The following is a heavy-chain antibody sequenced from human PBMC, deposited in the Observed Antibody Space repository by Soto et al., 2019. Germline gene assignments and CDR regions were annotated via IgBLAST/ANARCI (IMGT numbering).Heavy chain of an antibody. D-gene: IGHD6-13*01. CDR3: AGGGGSAAGTPYCYYYFGMDV. CDR2: MNPNRGNT. J-gene: IGHJ6*02. Sequence: ASVKVSCKASGYTFTSYDINWVRQATGQGLEWMGWMNPNRGNTGYAQKCQGRVTMTRNTSISTAYMGLSSLRSEDTAVYYCAGGGGSAAGTPYCYYYFGMDVWGQGTTVTVSS. V-gene: IGHV1-8*01. CDR1: GYTFTSYD.